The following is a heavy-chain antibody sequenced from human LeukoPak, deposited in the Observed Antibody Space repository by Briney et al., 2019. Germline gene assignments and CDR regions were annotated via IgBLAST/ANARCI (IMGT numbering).Heavy chain of an antibody. D-gene: IGHD6-19*01. J-gene: IGHJ4*02. Sequence: SVKVSCKGSGCTFTSYGIRWLRQAPGQGREGVGWISASNGNTNYAHKLQGRVTMTTDTSTRTAYMEPRSLRPDDPGVYYCARHIGWRFGAVASPYFAYWGQGTLVTVSS. CDR3: ARHIGWRFGAVASPYFAY. V-gene: IGHV1-18*01. CDR1: GCTFTSYG. CDR2: ISASNGNT.